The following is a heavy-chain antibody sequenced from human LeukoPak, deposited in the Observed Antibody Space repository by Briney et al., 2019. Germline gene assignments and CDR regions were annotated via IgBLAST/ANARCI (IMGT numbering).Heavy chain of an antibody. CDR3: ARVGNDRFLYYYYYMDV. CDR1: GGSISSYY. CDR2: IYYSGST. Sequence: SETLSLTCTVSGGSISSYYWSWIRQPPGKGLEWIGYIYYSGSTNYNPSLKSRVTISVDTSKNQFSLKLSSVTAADTAVYYCARVGNDRFLYYYYYMDVWGKGTTVTVSS. V-gene: IGHV4-59*01. J-gene: IGHJ6*03. D-gene: IGHD1-1*01.